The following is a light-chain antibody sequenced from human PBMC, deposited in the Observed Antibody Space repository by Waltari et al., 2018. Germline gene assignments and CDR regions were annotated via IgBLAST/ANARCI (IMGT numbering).Light chain of an antibody. V-gene: IGKV1-5*01. J-gene: IGKJ1*01. Sequence: DIQMTQSPSTLSASVGDRVTSTSRASERIVTSLAWYQQKSGKAPNLLIYHASTLEGGVPSRFSGSGSGTDFTLTISSLQPDDFATYFCQQYYTYSLWGFGQGTKVETK. CDR1: ERIVTS. CDR2: HAS. CDR3: QQYYTYSLWG.